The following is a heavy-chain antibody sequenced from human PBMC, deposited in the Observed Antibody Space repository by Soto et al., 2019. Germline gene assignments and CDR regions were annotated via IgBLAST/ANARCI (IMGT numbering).Heavy chain of an antibody. V-gene: IGHV1-69*05. D-gene: IGHD5-18*01. CDR1: GGTFSTYA. Sequence: QVQLVQSGAEVKKPESSVKVSCKAPGGTFSTYAISWVRQAPGQGLEWMGGIIPMFGTANYAQRFQDRVTITXXESTNTVYMELSSLRSEDTAVYSCASGIQLWLRRINNGYSGWGQGTLVTVSS. CDR2: IIPMFGTA. CDR3: ASGIQLWLRRINNGYSG. J-gene: IGHJ4*02.